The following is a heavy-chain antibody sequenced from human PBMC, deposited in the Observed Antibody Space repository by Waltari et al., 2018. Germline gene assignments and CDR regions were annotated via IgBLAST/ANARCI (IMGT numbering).Heavy chain of an antibody. J-gene: IGHJ4*02. CDR3: ARDPLPSLVVVAATQDY. Sequence: QVQLVQSGAEVKKPGASVKVSCKASGYTFTGYYMHWVRQAPGQGLEWMGWINPNKGGRNYAQKFQGRVTMTRDTSISTAYMELSRLRSDDTAVYYCARDPLPSLVVVAATQDYWGQGTLVTVSS. CDR2: INPNKGGR. CDR1: GYTFTGYY. V-gene: IGHV1-2*02. D-gene: IGHD2-15*01.